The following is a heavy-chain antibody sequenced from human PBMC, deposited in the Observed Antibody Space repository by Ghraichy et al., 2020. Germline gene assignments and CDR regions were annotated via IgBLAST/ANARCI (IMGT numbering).Heavy chain of an antibody. CDR3: ARGGLMVYAIERGRYGWFDP. V-gene: IGHV4-34*01. Sequence: SETLSLTCAVYGGSFSGYYWSWIRQPPGKGLEWIGEINHSGSTNYNPSLKSRVTISVDTSKNQFSLKLSSVTAADTAVYYCARGGLMVYAIERGRYGWFDPWGQGTLVTVSS. J-gene: IGHJ5*02. CDR2: INHSGST. CDR1: GGSFSGYY. D-gene: IGHD2-8*01.